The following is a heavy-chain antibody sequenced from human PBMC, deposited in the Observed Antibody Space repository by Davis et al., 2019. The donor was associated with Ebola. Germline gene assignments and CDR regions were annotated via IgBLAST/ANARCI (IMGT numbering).Heavy chain of an antibody. CDR1: GFTFSSYW. CDR3: ARGDSDGWYVGYFDY. D-gene: IGHD6-19*01. Sequence: GGSLRLSCAASGFTFSSYWMSWVRQAPGKGLEWVANIKQDGSEKYYVDSVKGRFTISRDNAKNSLYLQMNSLRAEDTAVYYGARGDSDGWYVGYFDYWGQGTLVTVSS. V-gene: IGHV3-7*03. J-gene: IGHJ4*02. CDR2: IKQDGSEK.